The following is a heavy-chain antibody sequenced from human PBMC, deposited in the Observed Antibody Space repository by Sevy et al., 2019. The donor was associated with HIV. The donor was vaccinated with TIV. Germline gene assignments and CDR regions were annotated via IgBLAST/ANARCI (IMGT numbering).Heavy chain of an antibody. CDR3: ASCPDSSGYCIKFDY. CDR1: GFTFSSYA. J-gene: IGHJ4*02. Sequence: GGSLRLSCAASGFTFSSYAMHWVRQAPGKGLEWVAVISYDGSNKYYAYSGKGRFTTSRDNSKNTLYLQMNSMRAEDTAVYYCASCPDSSGYCIKFDYWGQGTLVTVSS. D-gene: IGHD3-22*01. CDR2: ISYDGSNK. V-gene: IGHV3-30*04.